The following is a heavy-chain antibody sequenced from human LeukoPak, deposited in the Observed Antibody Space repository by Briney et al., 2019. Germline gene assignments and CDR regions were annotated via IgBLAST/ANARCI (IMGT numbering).Heavy chain of an antibody. D-gene: IGHD1-26*01. V-gene: IGHV1-8*01. CDR1: GYTFTNYD. Sequence: GASVKVSCKASGYTFTNYDINWVRQATGQGLEWMGWMNPNSGNTGYAQKFQGGVTMTRNTSISTAYMELSSLRSEDTALYYCARDIAGATKGGWFDTWGQGTPVTVSS. CDR2: MNPNSGNT. J-gene: IGHJ5*02. CDR3: ARDIAGATKGGWFDT.